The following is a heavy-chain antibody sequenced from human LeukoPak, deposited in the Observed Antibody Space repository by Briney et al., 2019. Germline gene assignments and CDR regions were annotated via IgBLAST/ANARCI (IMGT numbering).Heavy chain of an antibody. Sequence: GGSLRLSCAASGFTFSSYAMHRVRQAPGKGLEWVAVISYDGSNKYYADSVKGRFTISRDNSKNTLYLQMNSLRAEDTAVYYCARDGITRIAVAGSYMDVWGKGTTVTVSS. V-gene: IGHV3-30*04. D-gene: IGHD6-19*01. CDR2: ISYDGSNK. CDR3: ARDGITRIAVAGSYMDV. J-gene: IGHJ6*03. CDR1: GFTFSSYA.